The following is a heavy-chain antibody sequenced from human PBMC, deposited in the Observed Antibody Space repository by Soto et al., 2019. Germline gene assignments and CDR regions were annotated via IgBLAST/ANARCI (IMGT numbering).Heavy chain of an antibody. D-gene: IGHD3-22*01. CDR3: ARANDPSGNYIQYFDY. J-gene: IGHJ4*02. CDR1: GDSVSSNSAA. V-gene: IGHV6-1*01. Sequence: LSLTCAISGDSVSSNSAAWNCIRQAPSRGLEWLGRTYYRSRWYDDYAESVRGRIAVNPDTSKNQFSLQLKSVTPEDTAVYFCARANDPSGNYIQYFDYWGQGTLVTVSS. CDR2: TYYRSRWYD.